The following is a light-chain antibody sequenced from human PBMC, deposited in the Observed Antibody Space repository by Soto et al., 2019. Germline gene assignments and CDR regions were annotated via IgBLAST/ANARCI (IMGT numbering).Light chain of an antibody. J-gene: IGLJ3*02. V-gene: IGLV2-14*01. Sequence: QSALTQPASVSGSPVQSITISCTGTSSDVGGYNYVSWYQHHPGKAPKLIIYEVHNRPSGVSNRFSGSKSGNTASLTISGLQAEDEADYYCSSYTPSSTLVFGGGTKVTVL. CDR3: SSYTPSSTLV. CDR2: EVH. CDR1: SSDVGGYNY.